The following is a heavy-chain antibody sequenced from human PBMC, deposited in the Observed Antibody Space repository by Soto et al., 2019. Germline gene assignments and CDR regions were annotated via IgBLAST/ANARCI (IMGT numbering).Heavy chain of an antibody. Sequence: PSETLSLTCTVSGDSISSADYYWSWIRHTPGKGLEWIGHIFYSGTTYYNPSLKSRLTISVDTSKNHFSLRLTSVTAADTAVYYCARDLWVEPELYYYGMDVWGQGTTVTVSS. CDR3: ARDLWVEPELYYYGMDV. J-gene: IGHJ6*02. CDR2: IFYSGTT. D-gene: IGHD1-1*01. V-gene: IGHV4-30-4*01. CDR1: GDSISSADYY.